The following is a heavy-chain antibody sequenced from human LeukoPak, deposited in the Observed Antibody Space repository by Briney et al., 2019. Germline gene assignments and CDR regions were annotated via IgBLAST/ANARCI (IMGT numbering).Heavy chain of an antibody. Sequence: PSETLSLTCTVSGGSISSYYWSWIRQSAGKGLEYIGRIYSTGSTNYNPSLKSRVTMSVDTSKNQFSLKLSSVTAADTAVYYCARRGDTWLRLQVNWFDPWGQGTLVTVSS. CDR2: IYSTGST. V-gene: IGHV4-4*07. CDR3: ARRGDTWLRLQVNWFDP. J-gene: IGHJ5*02. D-gene: IGHD5-12*01. CDR1: GGSISSYY.